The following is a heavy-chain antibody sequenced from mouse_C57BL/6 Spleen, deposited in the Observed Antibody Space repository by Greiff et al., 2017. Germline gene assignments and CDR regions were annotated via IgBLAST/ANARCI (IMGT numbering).Heavy chain of an antibody. V-gene: IGHV1-82*01. CDR2: IYPGDGDT. CDR3: AREITTEPYYFDY. CDR1: GYAFSSSW. J-gene: IGHJ2*01. D-gene: IGHD1-1*01. Sequence: QVQLQQSGPELVKPGASVKISCKASGYAFSSSWMNWVKQRPGKGLEWIGRIYPGDGDTNYNGKFKGKATLTADKSSSTAYMQLSSLTSEDSAVYFCAREITTEPYYFDYWGQGTTLTVSS.